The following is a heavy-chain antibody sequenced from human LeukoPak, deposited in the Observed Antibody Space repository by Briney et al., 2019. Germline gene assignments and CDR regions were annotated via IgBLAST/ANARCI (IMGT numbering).Heavy chain of an antibody. CDR3: AKSPDKYYYDSSGYYFDY. V-gene: IGHV3-53*05. D-gene: IGHD3-22*01. Sequence: GGSLRLSCAASGFTVSSNYMSWVRQAPGKGLEWVSVIYSGGSTYYADSVKGRFTISRDNSKNTLYLQMNSLRAEDTAVYYCAKSPDKYYYDSSGYYFDYWGQGTLATVSS. J-gene: IGHJ4*02. CDR1: GFTVSSNY. CDR2: IYSGGST.